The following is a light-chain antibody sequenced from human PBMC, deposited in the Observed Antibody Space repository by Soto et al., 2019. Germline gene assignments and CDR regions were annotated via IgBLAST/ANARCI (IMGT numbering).Light chain of an antibody. CDR3: HQYDNWPPGT. Sequence: EKVMTQSPATLSVSPGERATLSCRASQSVSSNLAWYQQKPGQAPRLLIYGASTRATGIPARFSGSGSGTEFTLTISSLQSEDFAVYYCHQYDNWPPGTFGQGTKVEIK. CDR1: QSVSSN. J-gene: IGKJ1*01. CDR2: GAS. V-gene: IGKV3-15*01.